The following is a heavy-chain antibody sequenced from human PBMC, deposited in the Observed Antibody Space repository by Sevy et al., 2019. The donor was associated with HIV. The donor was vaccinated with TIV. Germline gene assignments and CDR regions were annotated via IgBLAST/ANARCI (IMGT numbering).Heavy chain of an antibody. V-gene: IGHV1-24*01. CDR2: FDPEDGET. CDR3: ATGLPGEYVDCSSCYSDYFAY. D-gene: IGHD2-15*01. Sequence: ASVKVSCKVSGYTPIEFSMHWVRQAPGKGLEWMGGFDPEDGETIYAQRFQGRVTMTEDTSTDTAYMELSSLRSEDTAVYYCATGLPGEYVDCSSCYSDYFAYWGQGTLVTVSS. CDR1: GYTPIEFS. J-gene: IGHJ4*02.